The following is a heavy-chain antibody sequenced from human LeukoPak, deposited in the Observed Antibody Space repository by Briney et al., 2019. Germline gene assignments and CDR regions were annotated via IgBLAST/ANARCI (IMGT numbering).Heavy chain of an antibody. D-gene: IGHD1-20*01. CDR1: GYSSVSYG. CDR3: MRDFRGINNWNDRLDY. Sequence: ASVNVSCKASGYSSVSYGINWVRQAPGQGLEWMGWISAYNGKTDVAQKLRGRVTMTTDTSTSTAYMELRGLRSDDTAVYYCMRDFRGINNWNDRLDYWGQGTLLTVSS. V-gene: IGHV1-18*01. CDR2: ISAYNGKT. J-gene: IGHJ4*02.